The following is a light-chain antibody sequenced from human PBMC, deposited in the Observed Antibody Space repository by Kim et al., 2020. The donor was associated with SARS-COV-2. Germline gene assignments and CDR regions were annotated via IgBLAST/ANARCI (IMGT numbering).Light chain of an antibody. Sequence: APGKTARITCGGNNIGSKSVHWYQQKPGQAPVLVIYYDSDRPSGIPERFSGSNSGNTATLTISRVEAGDEADYYCHVWDSSSDHAVFGGGTQLTVL. V-gene: IGLV3-21*04. J-gene: IGLJ7*01. CDR3: HVWDSSSDHAV. CDR2: YDS. CDR1: NIGSKS.